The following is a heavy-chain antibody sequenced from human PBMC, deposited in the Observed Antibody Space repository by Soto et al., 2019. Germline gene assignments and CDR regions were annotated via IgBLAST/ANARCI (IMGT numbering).Heavy chain of an antibody. Sequence: QITLKESGPTLVKPTQTLTLTCTFSGFSLSSSGVGVAWIRQPAGKALEWLALMYWDGDQRYSPFLMGRLTITKDTSENQVVLTMTNMDPVDTATYYCAHNGGRAAGMDVWGQGTTVTVSS. V-gene: IGHV2-5*02. CDR2: MYWDGDQ. J-gene: IGHJ6*02. D-gene: IGHD3-16*01. CDR3: AHNGGRAAGMDV. CDR1: GFSLSSSGVG.